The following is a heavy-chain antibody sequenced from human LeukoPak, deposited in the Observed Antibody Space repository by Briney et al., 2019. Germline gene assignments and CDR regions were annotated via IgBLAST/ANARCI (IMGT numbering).Heavy chain of an antibody. J-gene: IGHJ6*03. V-gene: IGHV4-39*01. Sequence: SETLSLTCTVSGGSISSSSYYWGWIRQPPGKGLEWIGSIYYSGSTYYNPSLKSRVTISVDTSKNQFSLKLSSVTAADTAVYYCARQSVGRDYYYYYMGVWGKGTTVTVSS. CDR1: GGSISSSSYY. CDR2: IYYSGST. CDR3: ARQSVGRDYYYYYMGV.